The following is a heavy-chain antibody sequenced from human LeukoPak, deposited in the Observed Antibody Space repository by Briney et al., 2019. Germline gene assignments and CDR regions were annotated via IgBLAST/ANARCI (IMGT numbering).Heavy chain of an antibody. D-gene: IGHD3-22*01. V-gene: IGHV4-39*07. CDR2: IYYSGST. CDR1: GGSISSSSYY. CDR3: ARGLRADYSSGSY. J-gene: IGHJ4*02. Sequence: SETLSLTCTVSGGSISSSSYYWGWIRQPPGKGLEWIGSIYYSGSTYYNPSLKSRVTISVDTSKNQFSLKLSSVTAADTAVYYCARGLRADYSSGSYWGQGTLVTVSS.